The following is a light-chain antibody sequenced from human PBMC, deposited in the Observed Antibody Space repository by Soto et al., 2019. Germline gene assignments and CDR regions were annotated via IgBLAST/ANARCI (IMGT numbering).Light chain of an antibody. CDR1: QSVDSAF. V-gene: IGKV3-20*01. CDR3: QQYGSSPRT. J-gene: IGKJ5*01. CDR2: GAS. Sequence: EIVLAQSPGVLSLSPGDRATLSCRASQSVDSAFFAWYQQKPGQAPRLLIYGASNRVTGIPARFSGSGSGTEFTLTITRLEPEDFAVYYCQQYGSSPRTFGQGTRLEIK.